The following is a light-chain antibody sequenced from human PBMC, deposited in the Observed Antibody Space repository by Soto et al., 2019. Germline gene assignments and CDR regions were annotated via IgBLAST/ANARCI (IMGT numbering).Light chain of an antibody. Sequence: DIQMTQSPSSVSASVGDRVTITCRASQGITIALAWFQQKPGEAPRLLIYTASTLHSGVPSRFSGSGSVTDFTLTITSLQPEDFATYYCQQGHSFPLTFGGGTKVEI. CDR3: QQGHSFPLT. J-gene: IGKJ4*01. CDR2: TAS. CDR1: QGITIA. V-gene: IGKV1-12*01.